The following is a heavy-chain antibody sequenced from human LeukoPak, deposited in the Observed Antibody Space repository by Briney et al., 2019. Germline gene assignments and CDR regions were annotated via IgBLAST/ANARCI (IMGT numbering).Heavy chain of an antibody. V-gene: IGHV1-2*02. CDR2: INPNSGGT. D-gene: IGHD4-17*01. CDR1: GYTFTGYY. CDR3: ATRPGRGDYGGY. Sequence: ASVKVSCKASGYTFTGYYMHWGRQAPGQGLEWMGWINPNSGGTNYAQKFQGRVTMTRDTSISTAYMELSSLRSEDTAVYYCATRPGRGDYGGYWGQGTLVTVSS. J-gene: IGHJ4*02.